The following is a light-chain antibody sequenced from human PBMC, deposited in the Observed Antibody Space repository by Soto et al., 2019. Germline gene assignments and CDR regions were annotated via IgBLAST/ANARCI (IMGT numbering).Light chain of an antibody. J-gene: IGKJ1*01. CDR2: AAS. CDR1: QGISSY. CDR3: QQYYSYPPT. V-gene: IGKV1-8*01. Sequence: AIRMTQSPSSLSASTGDRVTITCRASQGISSYLAWYQQKPGKGPKLLIYAASTLQSGVPSRFSGSGSGTDVTLTISCLQSEDFATYYCQQYYSYPPTFGQGTKVEIK.